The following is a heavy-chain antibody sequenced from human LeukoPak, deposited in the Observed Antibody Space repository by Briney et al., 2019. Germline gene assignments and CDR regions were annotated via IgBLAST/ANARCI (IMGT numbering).Heavy chain of an antibody. CDR1: GGSISGYY. D-gene: IGHD2-2*01. J-gene: IGHJ5*02. V-gene: IGHV4-59*01. Sequence: PSETLSLTCTVSGGSISGYYWSWIRQPPGKGLEWIGYIYDSGSTKYNPSLKSRVTISVDTSKNQVSLRVTSVTAADTAVYYCARCGSISCYGGFDPWGQGTLVTVSS. CDR2: IYDSGST. CDR3: ARCGSISCYGGFDP.